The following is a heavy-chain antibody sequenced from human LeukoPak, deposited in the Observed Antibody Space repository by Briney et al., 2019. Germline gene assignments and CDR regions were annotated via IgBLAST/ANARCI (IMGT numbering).Heavy chain of an antibody. V-gene: IGHV3-23*01. Sequence: PGGSLRLSCAASGFTFGSYTMGWVRQAPGKGLEWVSSIPGSSSPKYYADSVKGRFTSSRDNSKNTLYLHLTSLRVEDTAVYYCVKNVGYCSSSCSRLYFDSWGQGSLVTVSP. CDR3: VKNVGYCSSSCSRLYFDS. CDR2: IPGSSSPK. CDR1: GFTFGSYT. D-gene: IGHD2-2*01. J-gene: IGHJ4*02.